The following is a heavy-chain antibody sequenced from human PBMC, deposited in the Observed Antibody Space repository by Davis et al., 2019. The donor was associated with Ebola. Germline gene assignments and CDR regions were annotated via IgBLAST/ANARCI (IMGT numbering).Heavy chain of an antibody. D-gene: IGHD1-1*01. J-gene: IGHJ4*02. V-gene: IGHV3-64D*06. CDR1: GLTFTSYA. CDR3: VKVQLAYYFDY. Sequence: AGSLRLSCAASGLTFTSYAMHWVRQAPGKGLEYVSAISSNGGSTYYAHSVKGRFTISRDNSKNTLYLQMSSLRAEDTAVYYCVKVQLAYYFDYWGQGTLVTVSS. CDR2: ISSNGGST.